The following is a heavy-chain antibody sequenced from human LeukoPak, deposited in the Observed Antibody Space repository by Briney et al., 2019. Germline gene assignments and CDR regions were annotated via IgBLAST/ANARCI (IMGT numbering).Heavy chain of an antibody. CDR2: VYSGGNT. CDR3: AREPPGGGFDY. CDR1: GFTVSSDY. J-gene: IGHJ4*02. V-gene: IGHV3-66*01. Sequence: GGSLRLSCTASGFTVSSDYMSWVRQAPGKGLEWVSVVYSGGNTYYADSVKGRFTISRDNSKNTLYLQMNSLRAEDTAVYYCAREPPGGGFDYWGQGTLVTAPS. D-gene: IGHD3-16*01.